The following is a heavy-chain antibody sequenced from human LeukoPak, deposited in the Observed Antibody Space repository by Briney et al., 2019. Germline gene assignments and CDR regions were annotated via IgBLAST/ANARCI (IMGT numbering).Heavy chain of an antibody. V-gene: IGHV1-69*05. D-gene: IGHD4-17*01. CDR3: ARSATTLNWFDP. CDR2: IIPIFGTA. Sequence: SVKVSCKASGGTFSSYAISWVRQAPGQGLEWMGGIIPIFGTANYAQKFQGRVTMTRDMSTSTVYMELSSLRSEDTAVYYCARSATTLNWFDPWGQGTLVTVSS. J-gene: IGHJ5*02. CDR1: GGTFSSYA.